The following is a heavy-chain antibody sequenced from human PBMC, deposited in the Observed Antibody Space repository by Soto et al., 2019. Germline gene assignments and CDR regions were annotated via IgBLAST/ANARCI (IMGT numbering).Heavy chain of an antibody. J-gene: IGHJ6*02. CDR3: ARDEVYGSGSLHAYFRDYYYYYGMDV. CDR1: GFTFSSYE. D-gene: IGHD3-10*01. V-gene: IGHV3-48*03. Sequence: GGSLRLSCAASGFTFSSYEMNWVRQAPGKGLEWVSYISSSGSTIYYADSVKGRFTISRDNAKNSLYLQMNSLRAEDTAVYYCARDEVYGSGSLHAYFRDYYYYYGMDVWGQGTTVTVSS. CDR2: ISSSGSTI.